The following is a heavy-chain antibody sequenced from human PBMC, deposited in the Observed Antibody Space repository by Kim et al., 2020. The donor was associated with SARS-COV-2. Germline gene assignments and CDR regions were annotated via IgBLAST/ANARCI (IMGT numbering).Heavy chain of an antibody. CDR1: GFIFSNYA. D-gene: IGHD3-10*01. Sequence: GGSLRLSCAGSGFIFSNYAVSWVRQAPGKGLEWVSAISGSGDRTFYTDSVRGRVTISRDSSKNTVYLQLNGLRVEDAAVYYCAKHWGSGTYYNYFDYWGQGSLVTVSS. J-gene: IGHJ4*02. V-gene: IGHV3-23*01. CDR2: ISGSGDRT. CDR3: AKHWGSGTYYNYFDY.